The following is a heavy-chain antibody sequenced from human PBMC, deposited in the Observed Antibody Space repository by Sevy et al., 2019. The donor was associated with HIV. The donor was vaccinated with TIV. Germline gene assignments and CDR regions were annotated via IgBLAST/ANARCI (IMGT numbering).Heavy chain of an antibody. CDR1: GFTFSNYW. J-gene: IGHJ4*02. CDR2: IKQDGSEK. Sequence: GGSLRLSCAASGFTFSNYWMTWVRQAPGKGLEWVAHIKQDGSEKHYVDSVKGRFTISRDNSKNSVYLQMNSLRAEDTAVYFCAREGYYDYIWGSYRYFNDYWGKGTLVTVSS. CDR3: AREGYYDYIWGSYRYFNDY. D-gene: IGHD3-16*02. V-gene: IGHV3-7*03.